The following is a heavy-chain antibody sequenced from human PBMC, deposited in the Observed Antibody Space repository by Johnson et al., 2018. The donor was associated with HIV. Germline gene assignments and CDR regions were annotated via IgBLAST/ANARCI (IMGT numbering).Heavy chain of an antibody. V-gene: IGHV3-30*02. CDR2: IRYDGSNK. D-gene: IGHD1-26*01. CDR3: AKLSGTYSLFDAFEV. CDR1: GFTFNTYG. J-gene: IGHJ3*01. Sequence: QVQLVESGGVAVQPGGSLRLSWTASGFTFNTYGLQWVRQAPGKGLAWVAFIRYDGSNKYYADSVKGRFTISRDNFKNTLSLQMNSLSTEDTAVYFCAKLSGTYSLFDAFEVWGQGTMVTVSS.